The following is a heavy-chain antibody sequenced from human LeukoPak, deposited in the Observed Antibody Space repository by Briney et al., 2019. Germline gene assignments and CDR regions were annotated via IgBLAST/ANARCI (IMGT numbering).Heavy chain of an antibody. CDR3: AREYYYDSSGYPKTHYYYYGMDV. Sequence: ASVNVSCTVSGYTLTELSMHWVRQAPGKGLEWMGGFDPEDGETIYAQKFQGRVTITADESTSTAYMELSSLRSEDTAVYYCAREYYYDSSGYPKTHYYYYGMDVWGQGTTVTVSS. V-gene: IGHV1-24*01. CDR1: GYTLTELS. J-gene: IGHJ6*02. CDR2: FDPEDGET. D-gene: IGHD3-22*01.